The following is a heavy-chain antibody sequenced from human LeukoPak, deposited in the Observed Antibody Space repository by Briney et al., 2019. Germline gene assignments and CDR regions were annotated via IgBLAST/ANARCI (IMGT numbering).Heavy chain of an antibody. CDR1: GYTFTSYY. Sequence: VASVKVSCKASGYTFTSYYMHWVRQAPGQGLEWMGIINPSGGSTSYAQKIQGRLTINRNMSTSTAYMELSSLRSEDTAVYYCAAGQPYEGIAAAGPNYYYYGMDVWGQGTTVTVSS. CDR2: INPSGGST. V-gene: IGHV1-46*01. D-gene: IGHD6-13*01. J-gene: IGHJ6*02. CDR3: AAGQPYEGIAAAGPNYYYYGMDV.